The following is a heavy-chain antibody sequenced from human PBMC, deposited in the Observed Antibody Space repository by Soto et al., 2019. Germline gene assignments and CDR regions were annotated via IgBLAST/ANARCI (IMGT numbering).Heavy chain of an antibody. CDR3: AKGKGAGYGMDV. J-gene: IGHJ6*02. Sequence: GGSLRLSCAASGFTFSSYAMSWVRQAPGKGLEWVSAISGSGGSTYYADSVKGRFTISRDNSKNALYLQMNSLRAEDTAVYYCAKGKGAGYGMDVWGQGTTVTVSS. CDR2: ISGSGGST. V-gene: IGHV3-23*01. CDR1: GFTFSSYA.